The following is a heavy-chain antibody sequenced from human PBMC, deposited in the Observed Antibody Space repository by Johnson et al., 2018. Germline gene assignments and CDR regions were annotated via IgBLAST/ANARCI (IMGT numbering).Heavy chain of an antibody. CDR1: GGSISSYY. Sequence: QVQLQESGPGLVKPSETLSLTCTVSGGSISSYYWSWIRQPPGKGLEWIGYIYYSGSTNYNPSLKSRVTISVDTSKNQFSLKLSSVPAADTAVYYSARDYYDRSGGDAFEIWGQGTMVTVSS. CDR2: IYYSGST. D-gene: IGHD3-22*01. CDR3: ARDYYDRSGGDAFEI. J-gene: IGHJ3*02. V-gene: IGHV4-59*01.